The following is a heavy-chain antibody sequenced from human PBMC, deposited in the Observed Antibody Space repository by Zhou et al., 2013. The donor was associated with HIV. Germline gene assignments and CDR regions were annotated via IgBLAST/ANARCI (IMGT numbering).Heavy chain of an antibody. Sequence: QVQLQESGPGLVKPSETLSLTCAVSGYSISSGYYWGWIRQPPGKGLEWIGSIYHSGSTYYNPSLKSRVTISVDTSQNQFSLRLSSVTAADTAVYYCATRRGGDYWGQGTLVTVSS. CDR1: GYSISSGYY. V-gene: IGHV4-38-2*01. CDR3: ATRRGGDY. J-gene: IGHJ4*02. D-gene: IGHD3-16*01. CDR2: IYHSGST.